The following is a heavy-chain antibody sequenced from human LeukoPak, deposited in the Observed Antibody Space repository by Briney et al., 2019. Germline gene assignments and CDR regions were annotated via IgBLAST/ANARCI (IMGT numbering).Heavy chain of an antibody. Sequence: SETLSLTCTVSGGSISSGGYYWSWIRQPPGKGLEWSGYIYYSGSTYYNPSLKSRVTISVDTSKNQFSLKLSSVTAADTAVYYCARDFFRSGYYPGAFDIWGQGTMVTVSS. CDR3: ARDFFRSGYYPGAFDI. CDR1: GGSISSGGYY. D-gene: IGHD3-22*01. V-gene: IGHV4-31*03. J-gene: IGHJ3*02. CDR2: IYYSGST.